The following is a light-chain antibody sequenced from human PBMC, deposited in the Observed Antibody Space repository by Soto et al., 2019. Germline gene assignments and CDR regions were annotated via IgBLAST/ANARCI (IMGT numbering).Light chain of an antibody. V-gene: IGLV1-40*01. J-gene: IGLJ1*01. Sequence: QSVLTQPPSVSGAPGQRVTISCTGSSSNIGAGYDVHWYQQVPGTAPKLLIYGNFNRPSGVPDRFSGSKSVSSASLAITVLQADDEADYYCQSLEGSLSGEVFGTGTKVTVL. CDR3: QSLEGSLSGEV. CDR1: SSNIGAGYD. CDR2: GNF.